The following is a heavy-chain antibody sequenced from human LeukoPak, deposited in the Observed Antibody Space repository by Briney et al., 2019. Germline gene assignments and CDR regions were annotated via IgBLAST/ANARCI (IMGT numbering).Heavy chain of an antibody. Sequence: PGKSLRLSCAASGFTFSNYGMHWVRQAPGKGLQWVAIIWSDGSNKYYGDSVKGRFTISRDDPKNTLYLQMNSLRAEDTAVYYCARDIVVVTAPGDQWGQGTLVTVSS. CDR2: IWSDGSNK. D-gene: IGHD2-21*02. J-gene: IGHJ4*02. V-gene: IGHV3-33*01. CDR3: ARDIVVVTAPGDQ. CDR1: GFTFSNYG.